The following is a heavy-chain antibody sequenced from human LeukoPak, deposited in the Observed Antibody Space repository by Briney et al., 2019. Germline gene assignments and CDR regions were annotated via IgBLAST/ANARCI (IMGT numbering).Heavy chain of an antibody. CDR2: MYHSGST. J-gene: IGHJ4*02. V-gene: IGHV4-38-2*01. D-gene: IGHD6-19*01. CDR3: ARLSRGSGPPYYFDY. Sequence: PSETLSLTCAVSGYSISSGSYWGWVRQPPGKGLEWIGSMYHSGSTYYNPSLESRVTISVDTSRNQFSLRLTSVTAADTAVYFCARLSRGSGPPYYFDYWGQGTLVTVSS. CDR1: GYSISSGSY.